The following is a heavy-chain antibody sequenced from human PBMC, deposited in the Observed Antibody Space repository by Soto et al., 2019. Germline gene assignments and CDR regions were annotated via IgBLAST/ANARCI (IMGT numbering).Heavy chain of an antibody. Sequence: QVQLVQSGAEVKKPGSSVKVSCEASGGTFSGHAISWVRQAPGQGPEWMGGLIPLFGTTQHAQNFQDRLTTTADKSTSTAYMELTSMRFEDTAIYYCARGTNWGYRFDSWGQGTLVTVSS. V-gene: IGHV1-69*06. CDR1: GGTFSGHA. CDR2: LIPLFGTT. J-gene: IGHJ4*02. D-gene: IGHD7-27*01. CDR3: ARGTNWGYRFDS.